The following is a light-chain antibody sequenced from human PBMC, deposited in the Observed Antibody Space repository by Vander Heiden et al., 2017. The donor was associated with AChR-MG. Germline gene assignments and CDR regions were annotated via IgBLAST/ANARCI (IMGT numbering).Light chain of an antibody. Sequence: QSALPPPASVSGSPAPSITISCTGTNSDVGGSNYVPWYPPPPGKAPKLVIFDVRRRPSGISHRFSGSKSGNTASLTSSGHLPEDEADYYCISYTTVTTGVFGTGTKVTVL. J-gene: IGLJ1*01. CDR2: DVR. CDR1: NSDVGGSNY. V-gene: IGLV2-14*03. CDR3: ISYTTVTTGV.